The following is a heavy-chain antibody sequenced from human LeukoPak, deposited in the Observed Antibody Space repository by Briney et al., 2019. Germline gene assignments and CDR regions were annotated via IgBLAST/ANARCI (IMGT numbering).Heavy chain of an antibody. V-gene: IGHV1-18*01. Sequence: ASVKVSCKTSGYIFTSYGISWVRQAPGQGLEWMGWISVHHGYTRYAQKFQGRVTMTTETSTSTAYMDLRSLRSDDTAIYYCARDMRHYRNYDSSGYYYNFEYWGQGTVVSVSS. CDR2: ISVHHGYT. CDR1: GYIFTSYG. J-gene: IGHJ4*02. D-gene: IGHD3-22*01. CDR3: ARDMRHYRNYDSSGYYYNFEY.